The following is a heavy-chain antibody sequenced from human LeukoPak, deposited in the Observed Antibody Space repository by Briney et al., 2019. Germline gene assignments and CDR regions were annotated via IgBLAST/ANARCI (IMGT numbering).Heavy chain of an antibody. J-gene: IGHJ5*02. Sequence: PSETLSLTCAVYGGSFSGYYCSWIRQPPGKGLERIGEINHSGSTNYNPSLKSRVTISVDTSKNQFSLKLSSVTAADTAVYYCARDHKRYYDFWSGYYTGWFDPWGQGTLVTVSS. D-gene: IGHD3-3*01. V-gene: IGHV4-34*01. CDR1: GGSFSGYY. CDR3: ARDHKRYYDFWSGYYTGWFDP. CDR2: INHSGST.